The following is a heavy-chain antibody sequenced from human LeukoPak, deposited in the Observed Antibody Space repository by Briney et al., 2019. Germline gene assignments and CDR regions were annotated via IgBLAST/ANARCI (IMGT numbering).Heavy chain of an antibody. CDR1: GFTVSSNY. Sequence: PGGYLRLSCAASGFTVSSNYMSWVRQAPGKGLEWVSVIYSGGSTYYADSVKGRFTISRDNSKNTLYLQMNSLRAEDTAVYYCARDASGGLFYFDYWGQGTLVTVSS. CDR3: ARDASGGLFYFDY. D-gene: IGHD3-10*01. V-gene: IGHV3-53*01. CDR2: IYSGGST. J-gene: IGHJ4*02.